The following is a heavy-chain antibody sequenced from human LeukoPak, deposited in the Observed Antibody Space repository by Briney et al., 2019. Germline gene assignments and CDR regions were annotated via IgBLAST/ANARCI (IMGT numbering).Heavy chain of an antibody. Sequence: GGSLRLSCAASGFTFSNYWMSWVRQAPGRGLEWVANIKQDGSEKYYVDSVKGRFTISRDNAKNSLYLQMNSLRAEDTAVYYCARMGYCSSTSCPPLTRMDVWGQGTTVTVSS. CDR2: IKQDGSEK. CDR3: ARMGYCSSTSCPPLTRMDV. V-gene: IGHV3-7*01. J-gene: IGHJ6*02. D-gene: IGHD2-2*01. CDR1: GFTFSNYW.